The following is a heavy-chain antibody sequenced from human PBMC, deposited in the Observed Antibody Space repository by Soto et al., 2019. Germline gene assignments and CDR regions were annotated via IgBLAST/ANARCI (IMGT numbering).Heavy chain of an antibody. D-gene: IGHD1-20*01. CDR3: ARGVYNWNYFDY. Sequence: ASVKVSCKASGGTFSSYAISWVRQAPGQGLEWMGGIIPIFGIANYTQKFQGRVTITADKSTSTAYMELSSLRSEDTAVYYCARGVYNWNYFDYGGQGTLVTVSS. CDR2: IIPIFGIA. CDR1: GGTFSSYA. V-gene: IGHV1-69*10. J-gene: IGHJ4*02.